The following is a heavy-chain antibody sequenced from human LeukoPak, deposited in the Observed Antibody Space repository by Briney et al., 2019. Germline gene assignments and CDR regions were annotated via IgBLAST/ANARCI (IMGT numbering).Heavy chain of an antibody. V-gene: IGHV1-69*05. Sequence: SVKVSCKASGGTFSSHGLSWVRQAPGQGLEWMGGIIPIFGTTNYAQNFQGRVTITMDESTSTAYMELSSLRADDTAVYYCARRWPHSSGYYLFDCWGQGTLVTVSS. CDR2: IIPIFGTT. D-gene: IGHD3-22*01. CDR3: ARRWPHSSGYYLFDC. CDR1: GGTFSSHG. J-gene: IGHJ4*02.